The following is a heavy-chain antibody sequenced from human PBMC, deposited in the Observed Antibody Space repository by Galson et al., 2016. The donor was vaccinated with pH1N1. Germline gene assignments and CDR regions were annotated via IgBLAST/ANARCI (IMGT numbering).Heavy chain of an antibody. J-gene: IGHJ3*02. CDR3: ARSLMNQFEAFDI. Sequence: ATLSLPCTVSGGSISSSSYYWGWIRQPPGKGLEWIGSIYYSGSTYYNSSLKSRVTISVDTSKNQFSLKLSSVTAADTAVYYCARSLMNQFEAFDIWGQGTMVTVSS. CDR1: GGSISSSSYY. D-gene: IGHD1-14*01. CDR2: IYYSGST. V-gene: IGHV4-39*01.